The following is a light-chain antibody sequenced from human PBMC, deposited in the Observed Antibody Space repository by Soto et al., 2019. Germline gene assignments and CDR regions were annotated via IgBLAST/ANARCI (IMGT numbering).Light chain of an antibody. V-gene: IGKV1-39*01. CDR1: QSISSY. J-gene: IGKJ1*01. CDR3: RHYNSYSEA. CDR2: AAS. Sequence: DIQMTQSPSSLSASVGDRVTITCRASQSISSYLNWYQQKPGKAPKLLIYAASSLQSGVPSRFSGSGSGTDCTLTISSLQPDDVATYYCRHYNSYSEAFGQGTKVDIK.